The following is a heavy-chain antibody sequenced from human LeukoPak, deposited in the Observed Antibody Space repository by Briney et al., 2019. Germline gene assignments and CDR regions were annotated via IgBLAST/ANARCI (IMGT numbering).Heavy chain of an antibody. J-gene: IGHJ4*02. V-gene: IGHV4-39*01. Sequence: SETLSLTCTVSGGSISSSSYYWGWIRQPPGKGLEWIGSIYYSGSTYYNPSLKSRVTISVDTSKNQFSLKLSSVTAADTAVYYCARLYGSGSYYYFDYWGQETLVTVCS. CDR3: ARLYGSGSYYYFDY. CDR2: IYYSGST. CDR1: GGSISSSSYY. D-gene: IGHD3-10*01.